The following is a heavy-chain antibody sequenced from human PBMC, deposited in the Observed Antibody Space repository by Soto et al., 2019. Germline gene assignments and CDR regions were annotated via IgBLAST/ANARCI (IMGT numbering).Heavy chain of an antibody. CDR1: GGSISSGGYY. Sequence: QVQLQESGPGLVQPSQTLSLTCTVSGGSISSGGYYWSWIRQHPGTGLEWIGHISYSGSTYYNTALTSRVTISVAPSRNQFSLIVNAVTAADTAVYSCARGVLHWGQGTLVTVSS. CDR2: ISYSGST. V-gene: IGHV4-31*03. CDR3: ARGVLH. J-gene: IGHJ4*01.